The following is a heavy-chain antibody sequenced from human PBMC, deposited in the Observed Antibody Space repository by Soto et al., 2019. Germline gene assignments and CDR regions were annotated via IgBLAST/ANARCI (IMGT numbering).Heavy chain of an antibody. CDR2: IYYSGST. CDR3: ARQDIIYDFWSGYYTGIWFGP. Sequence: SETLSLTCTVSGGSISSSSYYWGWIRQPPGKGLEWIGSIYYSGSTYYNPSLKSRVTISVDTSKNQFSLKLSSVTAADTAVYYCARQDIIYDFWSGYYTGIWFGPWGQGTLVTVSS. J-gene: IGHJ5*02. CDR1: GGSISSSSYY. D-gene: IGHD3-3*01. V-gene: IGHV4-39*01.